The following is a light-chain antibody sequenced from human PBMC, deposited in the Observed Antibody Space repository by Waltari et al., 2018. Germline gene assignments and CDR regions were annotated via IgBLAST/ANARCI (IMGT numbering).Light chain of an antibody. J-gene: IGLJ1*01. V-gene: IGLV3-1*01. CDR1: KLGDKY. CDR2: QDR. Sequence: SELIHPPSVSVPPAQTASLTCSREKLGDKYVCWYQQKPGKSPVLIIFQDRKRPSGIPERFSGSNSGNTATLTISGTQAMDEADYYCQAWDISTGVFGTGTKVTVL. CDR3: QAWDISTGV.